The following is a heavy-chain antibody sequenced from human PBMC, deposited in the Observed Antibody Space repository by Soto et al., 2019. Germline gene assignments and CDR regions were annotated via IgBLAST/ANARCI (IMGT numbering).Heavy chain of an antibody. D-gene: IGHD2-15*01. CDR2: MIQDGTT. Sequence: DPGRGPEWVSGMIQDGTTYYADSVKGRFTISRDNSRNSVYLQMNSLRAEDTALYQGEGGIQGKRTVSAFLLKRSSDL. J-gene: IGHJ2*01. CDR3: EGGIQGKRTVSAFLLKRSSDL. V-gene: IGHV3-53*01.